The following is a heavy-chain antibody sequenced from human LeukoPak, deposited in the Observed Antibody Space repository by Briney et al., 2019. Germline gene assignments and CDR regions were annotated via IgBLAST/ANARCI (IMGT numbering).Heavy chain of an antibody. Sequence: SETLSLTCAVYGGSFSVYYWSWIRQPPGKGLEWIGEINHSGSTNYNPSLKSRVTISVDTSKNQFSLKLSSVTAADTAVYYCARGLRRDGYNFDYWGQGTLVTVSS. CDR3: ARGLRRDGYNFDY. J-gene: IGHJ4*02. D-gene: IGHD5-24*01. V-gene: IGHV4-34*01. CDR1: GGSFSVYY. CDR2: INHSGST.